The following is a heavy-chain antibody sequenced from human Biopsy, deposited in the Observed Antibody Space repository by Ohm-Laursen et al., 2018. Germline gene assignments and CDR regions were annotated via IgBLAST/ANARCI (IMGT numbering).Heavy chain of an antibody. J-gene: IGHJ6*02. CDR1: GLRFSMYA. D-gene: IGHD2-15*01. CDR3: ARPMSRVVAYGMDV. V-gene: IGHV3-23*01. CDR2: NGGSGGGT. Sequence: SLRLSCAASGLRFSMYAMSWVRQAPGKGLEWVSANGGSGGGTYYADSVKGRFTISRDDSKNTVYLQMNSLRVEDRAVYYCARPMSRVVAYGMDVWGQGTTATVSS.